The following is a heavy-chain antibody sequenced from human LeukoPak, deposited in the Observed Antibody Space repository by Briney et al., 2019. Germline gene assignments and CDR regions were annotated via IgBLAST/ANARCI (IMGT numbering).Heavy chain of an antibody. D-gene: IGHD4-11*01. Sequence: PGKSLTLSCVASRFTFSHFGMHWVRQAPGKGLEWVAVIWSDATNQYYADSVKGRFTISRDNPRNTVFLQMTNLRVEDTAVYFCAKDAQRGFDYSNSLESWGQGTLVTVSS. CDR3: AKDAQRGFDYSNSLES. V-gene: IGHV3-33*03. CDR2: IWSDATNQ. J-gene: IGHJ4*02. CDR1: RFTFSHFG.